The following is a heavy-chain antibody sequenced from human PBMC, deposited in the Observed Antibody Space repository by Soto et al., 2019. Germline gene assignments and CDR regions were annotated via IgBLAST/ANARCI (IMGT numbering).Heavy chain of an antibody. V-gene: IGHV4-4*07. Sequence: SETLSLTCTVSGGSISSYYWSWIRQPAGKGLEWIGRIYTSGSTNYNPSLKSRVTMSVDTSKNQFSLKLSSVTAADTAVYYCAREVVVVPAATAYYYYGMDVWGQGTTVTVSS. CDR2: IYTSGST. CDR1: GGSISSYY. D-gene: IGHD2-2*01. CDR3: AREVVVVPAATAYYYYGMDV. J-gene: IGHJ6*02.